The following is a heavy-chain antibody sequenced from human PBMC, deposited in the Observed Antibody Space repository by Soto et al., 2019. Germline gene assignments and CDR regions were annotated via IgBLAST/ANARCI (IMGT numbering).Heavy chain of an antibody. CDR2: FDPEDGET. Sequence: ASVKVSCKVSGYTLTELSMHWVRQAPGKGLEWMGGFDPEDGETIYAQKFQGRVTMTEDTSTDTAYMELSSLRSEDTAVYYCATDLGYCTNGVCSIDYWGQGTLVTVSS. CDR1: GYTLTELS. J-gene: IGHJ4*02. V-gene: IGHV1-24*01. CDR3: ATDLGYCTNGVCSIDY. D-gene: IGHD2-8*01.